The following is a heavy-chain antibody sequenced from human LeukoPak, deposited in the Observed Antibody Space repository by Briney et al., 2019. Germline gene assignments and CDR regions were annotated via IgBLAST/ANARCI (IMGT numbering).Heavy chain of an antibody. J-gene: IGHJ2*01. CDR3: ATVGTAVVPVFHWYFDL. V-gene: IGHV3-7*01. CDR2: IKEDGSEK. Sequence: GGSLRLSCAASGFTSSSHWMSWVRQAPGKGLEWVANIKEDGSEKNYVDSVKGRFTISRDNAKNSLYLQMNSLRVEDTAVYHCATVGTAVVPVFHWYFDLWGRGTLVTVSS. CDR1: GFTSSSHW. D-gene: IGHD2-2*01.